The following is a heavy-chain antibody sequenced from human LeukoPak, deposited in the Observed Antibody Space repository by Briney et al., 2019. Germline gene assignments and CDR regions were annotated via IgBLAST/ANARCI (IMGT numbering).Heavy chain of an antibody. Sequence: SVKVSCKASGGTFSSYAISWVRQAPGQGLEWMGGIIPIFGTANYAQKFQGRVTITADESTSTAYMELSSLRSEDTAVYYCARANDFWSGYYYYYMDVWGKGATVTVSS. CDR3: ARANDFWSGYYYYYMDV. CDR1: GGTFSSYA. CDR2: IIPIFGTA. V-gene: IGHV1-69*13. J-gene: IGHJ6*03. D-gene: IGHD3-3*01.